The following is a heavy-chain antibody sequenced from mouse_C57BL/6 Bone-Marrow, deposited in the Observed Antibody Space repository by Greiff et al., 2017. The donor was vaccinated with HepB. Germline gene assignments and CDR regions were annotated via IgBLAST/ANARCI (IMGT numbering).Heavy chain of an antibody. D-gene: IGHD1-1*01. V-gene: IGHV1-22*01. CDR2: INPNNGGT. Sequence: EVKLQQSGPELVKPGASVKMSCKASGYTFTDYNMHWVKQSHGKSLEWIGYINPNNGGTSYNQKFKGKATLTVNKSSSTAYMELRSLTSEDSAVYYCTRSPQSGSSSRYFDVWGTGTTVTVSS. J-gene: IGHJ1*03. CDR3: TRSPQSGSSSRYFDV. CDR1: GYTFTDYN.